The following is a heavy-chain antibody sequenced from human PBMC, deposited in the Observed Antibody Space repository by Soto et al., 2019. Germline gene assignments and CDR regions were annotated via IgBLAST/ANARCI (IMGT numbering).Heavy chain of an antibody. D-gene: IGHD1-1*01. CDR2: IIPAFGTP. CDR1: GGIFSNYA. Sequence: QVQLVQSGAEVKKPGSSVKVSCKASGGIFSNYAISWVRQAPGQGLEWMGGIIPAFGTPNYARKFLGRVTITADESTSTVFMELSRLRSEDTAIYFCSRARKATGTRPIDFWGAGTLVTVSS. V-gene: IGHV1-69*01. J-gene: IGHJ4*02. CDR3: SRARKATGTRPIDF.